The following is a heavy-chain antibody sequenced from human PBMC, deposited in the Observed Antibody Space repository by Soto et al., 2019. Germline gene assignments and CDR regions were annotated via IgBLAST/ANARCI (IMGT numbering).Heavy chain of an antibody. CDR3: ARSVGATRDAFDI. Sequence: SETLSLTCTVSGGSISSSSYYWGWIRQPPGKGLEWIGSIYYSGSTYYNPSLKSRVTISVDTSKNQFSLKLSSVTAADTAVYYCARSVGATRDAFDIWGQGTMVTVSS. V-gene: IGHV4-39*01. D-gene: IGHD1-26*01. J-gene: IGHJ3*02. CDR2: IYYSGST. CDR1: GGSISSSSYY.